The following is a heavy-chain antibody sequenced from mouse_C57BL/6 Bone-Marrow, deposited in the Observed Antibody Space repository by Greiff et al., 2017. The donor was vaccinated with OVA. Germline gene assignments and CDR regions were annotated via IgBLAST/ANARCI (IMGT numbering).Heavy chain of an antibody. V-gene: IGHV8-8*01. CDR1: GFSLSTFGMG. Sequence: QVTLKESGPGILQPSQTLSLTCSFSGFSLSTFGMGVGWIRQPPGKGLEWLAHIGWDDDKSYNPALKSRLTISKDTSKNQLFLKFANVDTADTSTDYCARGYFDYWGQGTTLTVSS. CDR3: ARGYFDY. J-gene: IGHJ2*01. CDR2: IGWDDDK.